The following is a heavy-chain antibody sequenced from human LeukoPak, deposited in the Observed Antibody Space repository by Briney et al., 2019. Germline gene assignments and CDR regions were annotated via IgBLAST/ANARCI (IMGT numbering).Heavy chain of an antibody. J-gene: IGHJ6*02. D-gene: IGHD2-15*01. CDR1: GFTFNIYT. Sequence: GSLRLSCVASGFTFNIYTMTWVRPAPGKGLEWVSAISGSGGSTYYADSVKGRFTISRDNSKNTLYLQMNSLRAEDTAVHYCAKALGYCSGGSCYSGAYYYYYGMDVWGQGTTVTVPS. CDR3: AKALGYCSGGSCYSGAYYYYYGMDV. CDR2: ISGSGGST. V-gene: IGHV3-23*01.